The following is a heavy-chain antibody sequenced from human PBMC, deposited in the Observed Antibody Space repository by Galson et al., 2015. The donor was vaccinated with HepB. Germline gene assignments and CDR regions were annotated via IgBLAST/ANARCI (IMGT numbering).Heavy chain of an antibody. CDR1: GGSFSGYY. J-gene: IGHJ3*02. Sequence: ETLSLTCAVYGGSFSGYYWSWIRQPPGKGLEWIGYIYYSGSTNYNPSLKSRVTISVDTSKNQFSLKLSSVTAADTAVYYCTRAALWFGELADAFDIWGQGTMVTVSS. V-gene: IGHV4-59*01. CDR2: IYYSGST. D-gene: IGHD3-10*01. CDR3: TRAALWFGELADAFDI.